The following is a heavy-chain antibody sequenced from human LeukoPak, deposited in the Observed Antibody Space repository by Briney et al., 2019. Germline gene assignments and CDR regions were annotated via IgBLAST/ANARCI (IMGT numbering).Heavy chain of an antibody. Sequence: GGSLRLSCVASGFTFSSYEMQWVRQAPGKGLEWVSYISNSGRTIHYADSAKGRFTIFRDNAKSSLFLHMNSLRAEDTAVYYCARGDNSSTWNYSFDYWAQGTLVTVSS. CDR1: GFTFSSYE. CDR3: ARGDNSSTWNYSFDY. D-gene: IGHD6-13*01. J-gene: IGHJ4*02. CDR2: ISNSGRTI. V-gene: IGHV3-48*03.